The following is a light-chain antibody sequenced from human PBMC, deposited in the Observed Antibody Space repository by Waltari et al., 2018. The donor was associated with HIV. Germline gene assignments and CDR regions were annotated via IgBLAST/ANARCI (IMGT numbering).Light chain of an antibody. J-gene: IGKJ3*01. CDR3: QQYYSYST. V-gene: IGKV1-5*03. CDR1: QTVYNW. CDR2: KAS. Sequence: DIPLTQSPSTVSASVGDRITITCRASQTVYNWLAWYQQRPGKAPKLLIYKASTLESGVPPRFSGSGSGTEFTLIINGLQSDDFATYYCQQYYSYSTFGPGTKVDIK.